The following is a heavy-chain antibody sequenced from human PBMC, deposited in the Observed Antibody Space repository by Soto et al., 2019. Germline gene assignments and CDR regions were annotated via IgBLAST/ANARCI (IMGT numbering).Heavy chain of an antibody. CDR1: XFPLSTSGMR. Sequence: PTLVHPTQXLTLTCTXXXFPLSTSGMRVSWIRQPPGKALEWLARIDWDDDKLYSTSLKTRLTISKDTSKKQVVLTMTNMDPVDTATYYCARSIVAAGNRWFDPWGQGTLVTVSS. CDR2: IDWDDDK. CDR3: ARSIVAAGNRWFDP. D-gene: IGHD6-13*01. V-gene: IGHV2-70*04. J-gene: IGHJ5*02.